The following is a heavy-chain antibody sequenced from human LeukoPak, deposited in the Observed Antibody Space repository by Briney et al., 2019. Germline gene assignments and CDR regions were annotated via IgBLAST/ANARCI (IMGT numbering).Heavy chain of an antibody. CDR3: ARGDYGSGSYGSRFDY. Sequence: ASVKVSCKASGYTFTRYGLSWVRQATGQGLEWMGWMNPNSGNTGYAQKFQGRVTMTRNTSISTAYMELSSLRSEDTAVYYCARGDYGSGSYGSRFDYWGQGTLVTVSS. D-gene: IGHD3-10*01. CDR1: GYTFTRYG. J-gene: IGHJ4*02. V-gene: IGHV1-8*01. CDR2: MNPNSGNT.